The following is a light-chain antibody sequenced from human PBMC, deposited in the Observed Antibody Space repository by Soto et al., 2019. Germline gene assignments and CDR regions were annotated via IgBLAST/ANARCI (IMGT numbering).Light chain of an antibody. CDR2: DVS. J-gene: IGLJ1*01. V-gene: IGLV2-11*01. CDR3: CSYVGRNTYV. CDR1: SSDVGGYNY. Sequence: QSALTQPRSASGSPGQSITISCTGTSSDVGGYNYVSWYQQHPAKAPKLIIFDVSKRPSGVPNRFSGSKSGNTASLTIYGLRAEDEADYYCCSYVGRNTYVFGTRTKLTVL.